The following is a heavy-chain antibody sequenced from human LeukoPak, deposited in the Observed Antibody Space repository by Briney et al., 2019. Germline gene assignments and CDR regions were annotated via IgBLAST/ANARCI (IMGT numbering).Heavy chain of an antibody. D-gene: IGHD2-2*02. V-gene: IGHV3-48*03. CDR1: GFTFSSYE. Sequence: PGGSLRLSCAASGFTFSSYEMNWVRQAPGKGLEWVSYISSSGSTIYYADSVKGRFTISRDNAKNSLYLQMNSLRAEDTAVYYCARDGRVDYCSSTSCYNTYYYGMDVWGQGTTVTVSS. J-gene: IGHJ6*02. CDR2: ISSSGSTI. CDR3: ARDGRVDYCSSTSCYNTYYYGMDV.